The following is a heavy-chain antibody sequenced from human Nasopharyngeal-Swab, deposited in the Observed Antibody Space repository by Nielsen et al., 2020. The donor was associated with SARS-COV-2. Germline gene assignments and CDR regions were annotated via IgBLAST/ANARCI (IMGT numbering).Heavy chain of an antibody. Sequence: SLKISCAASGFTFDDYAMHWVRQAPGKGLEWVSGISWNSGNIGYADSVKGRFTISRDNAKNSLYLQMNSLRAEDTALYYCAKVPAGGAGENLDYWGQGTLVTVSS. CDR1: GFTFDDYA. CDR2: ISWNSGNI. V-gene: IGHV3-9*01. CDR3: AKVPAGGAGENLDY. J-gene: IGHJ4*02. D-gene: IGHD3-16*01.